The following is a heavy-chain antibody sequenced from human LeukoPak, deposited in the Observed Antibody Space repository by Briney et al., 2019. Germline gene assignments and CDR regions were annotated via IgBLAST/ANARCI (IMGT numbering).Heavy chain of an antibody. V-gene: IGHV3-30*03. CDR3: AREHMVRGVIDY. Sequence: GGSLRLSCSASGFTFSNYGMHWVRQAPGKGLEWVAVISYDGSNKYYEDSVKGRFTISRDNSKNTLYLQMNSLRAEDTAVYYCAREHMVRGVIDYWGQGTLVTVSS. CDR1: GFTFSNYG. D-gene: IGHD3-10*01. CDR2: ISYDGSNK. J-gene: IGHJ4*02.